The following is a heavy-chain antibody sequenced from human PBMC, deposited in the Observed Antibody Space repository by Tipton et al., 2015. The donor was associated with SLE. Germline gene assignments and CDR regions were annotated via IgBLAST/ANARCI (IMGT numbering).Heavy chain of an antibody. Sequence: TLSLTCTVSGGSISSYYWSWIRQPPGKGLEWIGYIYYSGSTNYNPSRKSRVTISADTSKNQFALKLSSVTAADTAVYYFARWAGPTVNFDYWGQGTLVTVSS. CDR2: IYYSGST. V-gene: IGHV4-59*01. J-gene: IGHJ4*02. CDR3: ARWAGPTVNFDY. CDR1: GGSISSYY. D-gene: IGHD4-11*01.